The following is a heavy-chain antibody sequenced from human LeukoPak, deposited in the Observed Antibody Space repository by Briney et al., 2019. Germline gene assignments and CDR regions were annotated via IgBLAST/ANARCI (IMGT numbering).Heavy chain of an antibody. D-gene: IGHD2-8*01. J-gene: IGHJ4*02. Sequence: ASVKVSCKVSGYTFTELSMHWVRQAPGKGLEWMGGFDPEDGETIYAQKFQGRVTMTEDTSTDTAYMELSSLRSEDTAVYYCARDLGYCTNGVCHTRFDCWGQGTLVTVSS. CDR3: ARDLGYCTNGVCHTRFDC. V-gene: IGHV1-24*01. CDR2: FDPEDGET. CDR1: GYTFTELS.